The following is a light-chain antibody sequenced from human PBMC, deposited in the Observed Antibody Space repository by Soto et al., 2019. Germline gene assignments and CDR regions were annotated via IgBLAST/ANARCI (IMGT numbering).Light chain of an antibody. V-gene: IGLV2-8*01. CDR1: SSDVGGYGY. CDR2: AVT. Sequence: QSALTQPPSASGSPGQSVTISCTGSSSDVGGYGYVSWYQQHPGKAPKLMIYAVTERPSGVPDRFSGSKSGNTASLTVSAPQAEDEADYYCSSYTGSSQVVFGGGTKLTVL. J-gene: IGLJ3*02. CDR3: SSYTGSSQVV.